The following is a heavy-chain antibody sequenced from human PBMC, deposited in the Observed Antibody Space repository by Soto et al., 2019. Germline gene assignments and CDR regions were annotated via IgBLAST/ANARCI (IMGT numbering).Heavy chain of an antibody. CDR3: ARLMGARGGNWFDP. Sequence: SETLSLTCTVSGGSISSSSYYWGWIRQPPGKGLEWIGSIYYSGSTYYNPSLKSRVTISVDTSKNQFSLKLSSVTAADMAVYYCARLMGARGGNWFDPWVQGTLVTVS. V-gene: IGHV4-39*01. D-gene: IGHD1-26*01. J-gene: IGHJ5*02. CDR2: IYYSGST. CDR1: GGSISSSSYY.